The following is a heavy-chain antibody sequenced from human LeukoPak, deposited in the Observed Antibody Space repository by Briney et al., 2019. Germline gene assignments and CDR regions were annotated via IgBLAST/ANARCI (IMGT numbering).Heavy chain of an antibody. D-gene: IGHD1-26*01. Sequence: GGSLRLSCAASGFAVSTNYLSWVRQAPGKGLEWVSVIYSDGSTYYTDSVKGRFTISRDNSKNTLYLQVNSLGPEDTAVYYCARDQRSESYYPWGWFDPWGQGTLVTVSS. CDR2: IYSDGST. CDR3: ARDQRSESYYPWGWFDP. CDR1: GFAVSTNY. V-gene: IGHV3-66*02. J-gene: IGHJ5*02.